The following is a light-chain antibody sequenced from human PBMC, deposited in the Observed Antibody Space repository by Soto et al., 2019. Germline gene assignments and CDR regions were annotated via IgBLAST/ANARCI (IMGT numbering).Light chain of an antibody. V-gene: IGLV1-40*01. Sequence: QSVLTQRPSVSGAPGQRVTISCTGSSSNVGAGYDVHWYQVLPRTAPKLLIFGNTNRPSGVPDRFSASKSGTSASLAISGLLAEDEADYYCQSYDDTLSGWVFGGGTKVTVL. CDR1: SSNVGAGYD. CDR3: QSYDDTLSGWV. CDR2: GNT. J-gene: IGLJ3*02.